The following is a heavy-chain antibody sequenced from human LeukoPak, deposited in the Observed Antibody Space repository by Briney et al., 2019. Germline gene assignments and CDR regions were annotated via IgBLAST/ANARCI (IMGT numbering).Heavy chain of an antibody. CDR3: ARDLGIIWSDP. Sequence: SETLSLTCTVSGGSISSGSYYWSWIRQPAWMGLEWIGRIYTSGSTNYNPSLKSRVTISVGTSKNQFSLKLSSVTAADTAVYYCARDLGIIWSDPWGQRTLVTVSS. J-gene: IGHJ5*02. CDR1: GGSISSGSYY. V-gene: IGHV4-61*02. CDR2: IYTSGST. D-gene: IGHD1-1*01.